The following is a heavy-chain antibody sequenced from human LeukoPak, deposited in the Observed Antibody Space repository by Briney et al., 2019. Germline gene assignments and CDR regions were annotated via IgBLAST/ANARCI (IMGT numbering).Heavy chain of an antibody. CDR1: GFTFDDYA. J-gene: IGHJ4*02. V-gene: IGHV3-9*01. D-gene: IGHD6-19*01. Sequence: GRSLRLSCAASGFTFDDYAMHWVRQAPGKGLEGVSGISWNSGSIGYADAVKGRFTISRDNAKNSLYLQMNSLRAEDTALYYCAKDMGMSSSGWLDYWGQGTLVTVSS. CDR2: ISWNSGSI. CDR3: AKDMGMSSSGWLDY.